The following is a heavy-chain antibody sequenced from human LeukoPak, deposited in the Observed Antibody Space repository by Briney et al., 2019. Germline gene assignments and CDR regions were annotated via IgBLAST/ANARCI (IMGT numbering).Heavy chain of an antibody. J-gene: IGHJ5*02. CDR3: ARMLVDVTRWFDP. Sequence: PSQTLCITCDDSGESMSRSRFSLRLLRHPPRKSLAWIGYSYHGGSTHYNPSLQSRVTISVDRSKKQFSLNLHSVTAADTAVYYCARMLVDVTRWFDPWGQGTLVTVSS. CDR1: GESMSRSRFS. V-gene: IGHV4-30-2*01. CDR2: SYHGGST. D-gene: IGHD3-9*01.